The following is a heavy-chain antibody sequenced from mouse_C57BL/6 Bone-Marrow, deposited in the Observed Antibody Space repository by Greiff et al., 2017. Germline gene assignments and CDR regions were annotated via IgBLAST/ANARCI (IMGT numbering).Heavy chain of an antibody. D-gene: IGHD1-1*01. CDR2: ISYDGSN. CDR3: ARAPIYNYGSRRGDY. CDR1: GYSITSGYY. Sequence: EVKLQESGPGLVKPSQSLSLTCSVTGYSITSGYYWNWIRQFPGNKLEWMGYISYDGSNNYNPSLKNRISITRDTSKNQFFLKLNSVTTEDTATYYCARAPIYNYGSRRGDYWGQGTSVTVSS. V-gene: IGHV3-6*01. J-gene: IGHJ4*01.